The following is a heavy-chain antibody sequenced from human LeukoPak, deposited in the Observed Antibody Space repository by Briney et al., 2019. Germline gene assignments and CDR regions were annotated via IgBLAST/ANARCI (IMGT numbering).Heavy chain of an antibody. J-gene: IGHJ4*02. D-gene: IGHD3-3*01. CDR3: ATRGSDFWSGFDF. CDR2: FDPENAEI. CDR1: GNTLRELP. Sequence: ASVKVSCKLSGNTLRELPIQWVRQAGGKGLEWMAGFDPENAEIVYAQKFQGRVTMTADTSTNTAYMELTSLTSDDTAVYYCATRGSDFWSGFDFWGQGTQVTVSS. V-gene: IGHV1-24*01.